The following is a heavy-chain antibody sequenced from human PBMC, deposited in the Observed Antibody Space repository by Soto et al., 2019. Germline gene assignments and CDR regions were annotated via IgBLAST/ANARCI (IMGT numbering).Heavy chain of an antibody. CDR2: ISGSGGKA. V-gene: IGHV3-23*01. CDR3: ARTFDTITYYFDY. CDR1: GFNFDTYSMSRFS. D-gene: IGHD3-9*01. Sequence: EVQLLESGGGLVQPGGSLRLSCAASGFNFDTYSMSRFSMSWVRQAPGKGLEWVSSISGSGGKAYYAESVKGRFIISRDNSKNTLYLQMHSLSGEDTAVYYCARTFDTITYYFDYWGQGTLVTVSS. J-gene: IGHJ4*02.